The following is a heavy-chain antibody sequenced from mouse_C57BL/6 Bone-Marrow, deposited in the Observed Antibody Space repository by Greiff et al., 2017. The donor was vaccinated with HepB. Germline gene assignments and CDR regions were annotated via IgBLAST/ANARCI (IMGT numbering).Heavy chain of an antibody. Sequence: DVMLVESGGGLVQPKGSLKLSCAASGFSFNTYAMNWVRQAPGKGLEWVARIRSKSNNYATYYADSVKDRFTISRDDSESMLYLQMNNLKTEDTAMYYCVRHEVDYWGQGTSVTVSS. CDR3: VRHEVDY. V-gene: IGHV10-1*01. CDR1: GFSFNTYA. J-gene: IGHJ4*01. CDR2: IRSKSNNYAT.